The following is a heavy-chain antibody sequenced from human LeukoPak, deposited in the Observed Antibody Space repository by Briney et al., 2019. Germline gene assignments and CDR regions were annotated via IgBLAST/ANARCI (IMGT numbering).Heavy chain of an antibody. Sequence: ASVKVSCKVSGYTLTELPMHWVRQAPGKGLEWMGGFDPEDGETIYAQKFQGRVTMTEDTSTDTAYMELSSLRSEDTAVYYCATGYSSSWYTHYWGQGTLVTVSS. CDR3: ATGYSSSWYTHY. CDR1: GYTLTELP. D-gene: IGHD6-13*01. CDR2: FDPEDGET. V-gene: IGHV1-24*01. J-gene: IGHJ4*02.